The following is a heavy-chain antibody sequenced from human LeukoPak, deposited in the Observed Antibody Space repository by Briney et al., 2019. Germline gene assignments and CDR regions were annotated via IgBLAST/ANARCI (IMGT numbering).Heavy chain of an antibody. CDR3: ARGQRYHYDSSGPYYFDY. CDR2: IYYSGST. J-gene: IGHJ4*02. V-gene: IGHV4-59*01. D-gene: IGHD3-22*01. Sequence: SETLSLTCTVSGGSISSYYWSWIRQPPGKGLEWIGYIYYSGSTNYNPSLKSRVTISVDTSKNQFSLKLSSVTAADTAVYYCARGQRYHYDSSGPYYFDYWGQGTLVTVSS. CDR1: GGSISSYY.